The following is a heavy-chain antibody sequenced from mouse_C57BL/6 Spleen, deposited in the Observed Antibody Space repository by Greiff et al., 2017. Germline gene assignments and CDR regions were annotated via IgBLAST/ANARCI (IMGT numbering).Heavy chain of an antibody. D-gene: IGHD2-4*01. Sequence: QVQLQQPGAELVMPGASVKLSCKASGYTFTSYWMHWVKQRPGQGLEWIGEIDPSDSYTTYNQKFKGKSTLTVDKSSSTAYMQLSSLTSEASAVYYCACDYPYWGQGTLVTVSA. CDR2: IDPSDSYT. CDR1: GYTFTSYW. CDR3: ACDYPY. V-gene: IGHV1-69*01. J-gene: IGHJ3*01.